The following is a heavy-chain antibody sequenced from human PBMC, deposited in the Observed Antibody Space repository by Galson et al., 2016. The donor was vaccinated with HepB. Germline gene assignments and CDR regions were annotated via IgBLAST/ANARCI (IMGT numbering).Heavy chain of an antibody. V-gene: IGHV3-53*01. Sequence: SLRLSCAASGFTVSSNYMSWVRQAPGKGLEWASLIYSGGRTSYADSVKGRFTISRDTSKNTVYLQMNSLRADDTAVYYCAPGNSVVRGYWGQGTLVTVSS. CDR1: GFTVSSNY. CDR3: APGNSVVRGY. D-gene: IGHD4-23*01. J-gene: IGHJ4*02. CDR2: IYSGGRT.